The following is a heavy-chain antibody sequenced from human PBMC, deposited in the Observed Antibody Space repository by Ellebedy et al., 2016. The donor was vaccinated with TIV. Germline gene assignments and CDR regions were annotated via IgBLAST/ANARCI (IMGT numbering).Heavy chain of an antibody. CDR2: ISYDGNNK. J-gene: IGHJ5*02. CDR1: GFTFNSFG. Sequence: GESLKISCAASGFTFNSFGMHWVRQAPGKGLEWVAVISYDGNNKYYADSVKGRFTISRDNSKNTLYLQMNSLRPEDTALFYCAKTHTNYSGSGVGYSHHWGQGTLVTVSS. D-gene: IGHD3-10*01. V-gene: IGHV3-30*18. CDR3: AKTHTNYSGSGVGYSHH.